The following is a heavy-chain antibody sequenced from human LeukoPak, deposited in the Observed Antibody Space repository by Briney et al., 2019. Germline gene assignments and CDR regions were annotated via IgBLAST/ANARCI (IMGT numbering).Heavy chain of an antibody. CDR3: ARPAYYDSSGYLDAFDI. CDR2: IYYSGST. V-gene: IGHV4-39*01. Sequence: SETLSLTCTVSGGSISSRSYYWGWIRQPPGKGLEWIGSIYYSGSTYYNPPLKSRVTISVDTSKNQFSLRLSSVTAADTAVYYCARPAYYDSSGYLDAFDIWGQGTMVTVSS. D-gene: IGHD3-22*01. CDR1: GGSISSRSYY. J-gene: IGHJ3*02.